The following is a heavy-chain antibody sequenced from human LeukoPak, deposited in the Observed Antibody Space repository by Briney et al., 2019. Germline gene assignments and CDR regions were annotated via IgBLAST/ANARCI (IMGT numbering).Heavy chain of an antibody. V-gene: IGHV1-2*02. CDR2: INPNSGGT. J-gene: IGHJ5*02. Sequence: ASVEVSCKASGYTFTGYYMHWVRQAPGQGLEWMGWINPNSGGTNYAQKFQGRVTMTRDTSISTAYMELSRLRSDDTAVYYCARVYGSGTNWFDPWGQGTLVTVSS. D-gene: IGHD3-10*01. CDR3: ARVYGSGTNWFDP. CDR1: GYTFTGYY.